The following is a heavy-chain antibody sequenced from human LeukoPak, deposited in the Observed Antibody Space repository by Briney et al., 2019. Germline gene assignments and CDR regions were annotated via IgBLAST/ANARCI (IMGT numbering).Heavy chain of an antibody. J-gene: IGHJ6*02. V-gene: IGHV1-69*04. CDR1: GGTFSSYA. CDR2: IIPILGIA. CDR3: ASGGWGSNYYGMDV. Sequence: SVKVSCKASGGTFSSYAISWVRQAPGQGLEWMGRIIPILGIANYAQKFQGRVAITADKSTSTAYMELSSLRSEDTAVYYCASGGWGSNYYGMDVWGQGTTVTVSS. D-gene: IGHD3-16*01.